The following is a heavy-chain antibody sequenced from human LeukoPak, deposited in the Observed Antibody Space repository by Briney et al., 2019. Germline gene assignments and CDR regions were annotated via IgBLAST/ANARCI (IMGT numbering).Heavy chain of an antibody. J-gene: IGHJ4*02. CDR1: GASINSDTYY. CDR3: ARYQTGTMFAV. CDR2: HSHSGSA. Sequence: PSETLSLTCTVSGASINSDTYYWGWIRQPPGKGLEWIGTHSHSGSAYYNPSLRSRITMSLDTSENQLSLKLCSVTAADTAIYYCARYQTGTMFAVWGQGTLVTISS. D-gene: IGHD1/OR15-1a*01. V-gene: IGHV4-39*07.